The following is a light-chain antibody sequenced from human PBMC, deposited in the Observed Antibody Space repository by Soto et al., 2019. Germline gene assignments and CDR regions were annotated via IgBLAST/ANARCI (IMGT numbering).Light chain of an antibody. J-gene: IGLJ1*01. CDR1: SSDLGAYNY. V-gene: IGLV2-8*01. CDR3: SSFAGSNSRV. Sequence: QAVVTQPPSASGSPGQSVTISCTGTSSDLGAYNYVSWYQQHPGKAPKLMIYEVSKRPSGVPDRFSGSKSGTTASLTVSGLQADDEADYYCSSFAGSNSRVFGTGTKVTVL. CDR2: EVS.